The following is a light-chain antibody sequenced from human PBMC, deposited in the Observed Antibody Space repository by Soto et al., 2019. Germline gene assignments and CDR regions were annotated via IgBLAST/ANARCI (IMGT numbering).Light chain of an antibody. CDR1: QSVSSD. CDR2: AAS. Sequence: EIVMTQSPATLSVSPGERATLSCRASQSVSSDLAWYQQKPGQAPRLLIYAASTRATGIPVRFSGSWSGTEFTLTISSLQYEDFALFYWQQYNKWPPLTFGGGTKVEI. V-gene: IGKV3-15*01. CDR3: QQYNKWPPLT. J-gene: IGKJ4*01.